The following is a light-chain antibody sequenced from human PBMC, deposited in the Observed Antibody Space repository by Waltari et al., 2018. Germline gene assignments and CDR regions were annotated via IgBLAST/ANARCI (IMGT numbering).Light chain of an antibody. Sequence: EIVLTQSPGTLSLSPGERAILSCRASEYVSGSYLAWYQQKPGRALRLLIYGASLRATCVPDRFSGSGSGTDVTLTISRLEPEDVAIYYCQQSGTSPPRYTFGQGTRLEIK. CDR2: GAS. J-gene: IGKJ2*01. V-gene: IGKV3-20*01. CDR1: EYVSGSY. CDR3: QQSGTSPPRYT.